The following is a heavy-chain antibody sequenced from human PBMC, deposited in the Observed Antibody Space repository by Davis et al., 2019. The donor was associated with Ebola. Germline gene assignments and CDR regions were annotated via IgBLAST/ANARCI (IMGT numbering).Heavy chain of an antibody. J-gene: IGHJ4*02. D-gene: IGHD7-27*01. V-gene: IGHV3-21*01. CDR3: ATDNWGPAL. CDR1: GFTFSTYN. CDR2: ISSSSSYI. Sequence: PGGSLRLSCAASGFTFSTYNMHWVRQAPGKGLEWVSSISSSSSYIYYADSVRGRFTISRDNAKKSLYLDMSSVRVDDTAVYYCATDNWGPALWGQGTLVTVSS.